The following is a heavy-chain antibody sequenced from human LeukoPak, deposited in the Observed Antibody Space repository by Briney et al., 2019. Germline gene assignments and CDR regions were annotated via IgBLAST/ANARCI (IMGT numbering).Heavy chain of an antibody. CDR2: ISSSAGNT. D-gene: IGHD6-13*01. V-gene: IGHV3-23*01. Sequence: PGGSLRLSYAASGFTFSSYAMYWVRQAPGKGLEWVSGISSSAGNTYYADSVKGRFTISRDNSKNTLYLQMNSPRAEDTAISWFPEGNWGQGTLVTVSS. CDR3: PEGN. CDR1: GFTFSSYA. J-gene: IGHJ4*02.